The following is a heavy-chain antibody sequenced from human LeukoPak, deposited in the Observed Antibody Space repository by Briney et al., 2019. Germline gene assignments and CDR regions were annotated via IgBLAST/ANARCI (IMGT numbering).Heavy chain of an antibody. CDR3: ARDRRGTFYTFDL. Sequence: KPSETLSLACSVSGASINGYFWNWVRQTPEKRLDWIGYVSHTGATTSNPTLKSRVSITIDTSKSQISLTMTSVTAADSARYYCARDRRGTFYTFDLWGPGTIVSVS. V-gene: IGHV4-59*01. CDR2: VSHTGAT. CDR1: GASINGYF. J-gene: IGHJ3*01. D-gene: IGHD2/OR15-2a*01.